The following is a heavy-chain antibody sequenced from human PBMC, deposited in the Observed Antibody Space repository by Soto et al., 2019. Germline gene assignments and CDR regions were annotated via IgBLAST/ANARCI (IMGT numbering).Heavy chain of an antibody. D-gene: IGHD3-10*01. J-gene: IGHJ4*02. CDR2: TGNKANSYTT. V-gene: IGHV3-72*01. CDR3: ARVRDY. Sequence: EVQRVESGGGLVQPGGSLRLSCAVSGFTFSDHYMDWVRQAPGKGLEWVGRTGNKANSYTTEYAASVKGRFTISRDDSKNSLYLQMNSLKTEDTAVYYCARVRDYWGQGTLVTVSS. CDR1: GFTFSDHY.